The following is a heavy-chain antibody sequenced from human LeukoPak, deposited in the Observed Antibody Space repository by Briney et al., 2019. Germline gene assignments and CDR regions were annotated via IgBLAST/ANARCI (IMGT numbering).Heavy chain of an antibody. V-gene: IGHV3-9*01. Sequence: GRSLRLSCAASGFTFDDYAMHWVRQAPGKGLEWVSGISWNSGSIGYADSVKGRFTISRDNAKNSLYLQMNSLRAEDTALYYCAKDMEEVLTPYLDYCGQGTLVTVSS. CDR2: ISWNSGSI. J-gene: IGHJ4*02. CDR3: AKDMEEVLTPYLDY. D-gene: IGHD4-23*01. CDR1: GFTFDDYA.